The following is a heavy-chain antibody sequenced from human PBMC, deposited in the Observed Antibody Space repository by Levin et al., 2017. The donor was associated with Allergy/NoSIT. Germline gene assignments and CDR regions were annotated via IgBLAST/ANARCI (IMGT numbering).Heavy chain of an antibody. V-gene: IGHV1-8*01. J-gene: IGHJ6*02. Sequence: SVKVSCKASGYTFTSYDINWVRQATGQGLEWMGWMNPNSGNTGYAQKFQGRVTMTRNTSISTAYMELSSLRSEDTAVYYCARVSNRITIFGVVTKYYYYGMDVWGQGTTVTVSS. CDR3: ARVSNRITIFGVVTKYYYYGMDV. D-gene: IGHD3-3*01. CDR2: MNPNSGNT. CDR1: GYTFTSYD.